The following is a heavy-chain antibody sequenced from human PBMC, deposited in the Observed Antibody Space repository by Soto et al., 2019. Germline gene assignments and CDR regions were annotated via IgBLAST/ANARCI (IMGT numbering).Heavy chain of an antibody. V-gene: IGHV3-23*01. J-gene: IGHJ4*02. CDR3: ARELAGTRGWYSVDY. CDR1: GFIFSSYA. Sequence: EVQLLESGGGLVQPGGSLRLSCAASGFIFSSYAMSWVRQAPGQGLEWVSALSSTGAHYTYSVKGRFTISRDNSKNTLYLQMNSLGAEDTAVYYCARELAGTRGWYSVDYWGQGTLVSVSS. D-gene: IGHD6-19*01. CDR2: LSSTGA.